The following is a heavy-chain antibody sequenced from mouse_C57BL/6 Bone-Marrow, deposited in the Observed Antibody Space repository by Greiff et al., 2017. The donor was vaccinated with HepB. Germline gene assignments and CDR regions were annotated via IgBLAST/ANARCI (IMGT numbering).Heavy chain of an antibody. D-gene: IGHD2-3*01. CDR1: GFTFSSYA. CDR2: ISSGGDYI. Sequence: EVQVVESGAGLVKPGGSLKLSCAASGFTFSSYAMSWVRQTPEKRLEWVAYISSGGDYIYYADTVKGRFTISRDNTRNTLYLQMSSLKSEDTAMYYCTREIYDSYYGLDYWGQGTTLTVSS. CDR3: TREIYDSYYGLDY. V-gene: IGHV5-9-1*02. J-gene: IGHJ2*01.